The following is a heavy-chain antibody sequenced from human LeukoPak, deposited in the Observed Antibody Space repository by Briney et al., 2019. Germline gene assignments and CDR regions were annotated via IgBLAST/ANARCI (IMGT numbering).Heavy chain of an antibody. CDR3: ALLDYCSGGSCYSNPDAFDI. J-gene: IGHJ3*02. V-gene: IGHV1-2*02. CDR1: GYTFTGYY. D-gene: IGHD2-15*01. CDR2: INPNSGGT. Sequence: ASVKVSCKASGYTFTGYYMHWVRQAPGQGLEWMGWINPNSGGTNYAQKFQGRVTMTRDTSISTAYMELSRLRSDDTAVYYCALLDYCSGGSCYSNPDAFDIWGQGTMVTVSS.